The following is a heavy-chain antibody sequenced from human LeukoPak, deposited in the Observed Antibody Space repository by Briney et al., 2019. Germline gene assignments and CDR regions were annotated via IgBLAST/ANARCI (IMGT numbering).Heavy chain of an antibody. CDR1: RFTFSDYY. CDR3: ARDKGFYDILTGTLPEYYFDY. Sequence: GGSLRLSCAASRFTFSDYYMSWIRQAPGKGLEWVSYISSSGSTIYYADSVKGRFTISRDNAKNSLYLQMNSLRAEDTAVYYCARDKGFYDILTGTLPEYYFDYWGQGTLVTVSS. D-gene: IGHD3-9*01. CDR2: ISSSGSTI. J-gene: IGHJ4*02. V-gene: IGHV3-11*01.